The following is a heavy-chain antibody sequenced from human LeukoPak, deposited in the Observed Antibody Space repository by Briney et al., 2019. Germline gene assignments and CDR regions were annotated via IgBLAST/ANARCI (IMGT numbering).Heavy chain of an antibody. D-gene: IGHD2-2*01. CDR2: ISYDGSNK. Sequence: GGSLRLSCAASGFTFSSYGMHWVRQAPGKGLEWVAVISYDGSNKYYADSVKGRFTISRDNSKNTLYLQMNSLRAEDTAVYYCATDRGDIVVVPAAKYYYYGMDVWGQGTTVTVSS. V-gene: IGHV3-30*03. CDR1: GFTFSSYG. J-gene: IGHJ6*02. CDR3: ATDRGDIVVVPAAKYYYYGMDV.